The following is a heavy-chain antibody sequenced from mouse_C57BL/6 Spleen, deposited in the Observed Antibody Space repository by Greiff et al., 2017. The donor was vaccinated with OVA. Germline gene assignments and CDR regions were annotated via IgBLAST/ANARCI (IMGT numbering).Heavy chain of an antibody. CDR2: IYPGSGST. V-gene: IGHV1-55*01. CDR3: AKGIPYDYDGKDYFDY. J-gene: IGHJ2*01. Sequence: QVHVKQPGAELVKPGASVKMSCKASGYTFTSYWITWVKQRPGQGLEWIGDIYPGSGSTNYNEKFKSKATLTVDTSSSTAYMQLSSLTSEDSAVYYCAKGIPYDYDGKDYFDYWGQGTTLTVSS. CDR1: GYTFTSYW. D-gene: IGHD2-4*01.